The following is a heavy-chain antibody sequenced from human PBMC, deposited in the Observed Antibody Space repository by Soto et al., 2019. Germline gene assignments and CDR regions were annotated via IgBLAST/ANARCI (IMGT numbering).Heavy chain of an antibody. CDR2: ISGSGGST. Sequence: RLSCAASGFTFSSYAMSWVRQAPGKGLEWVSAISGSGGSTYYADSVKGRFTISRDNSKNTLYLQMNSLRAEDTAVYYCAKEFTDYDFWSGSYTGLFVDSWGQGTLVPVSS. D-gene: IGHD3-3*01. CDR3: AKEFTDYDFWSGSYTGLFVDS. CDR1: GFTFSSYA. J-gene: IGHJ4*02. V-gene: IGHV3-23*01.